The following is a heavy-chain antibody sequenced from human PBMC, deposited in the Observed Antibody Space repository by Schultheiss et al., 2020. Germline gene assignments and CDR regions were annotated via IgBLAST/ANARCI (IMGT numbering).Heavy chain of an antibody. CDR2: INSDGSST. V-gene: IGHV3-74*01. J-gene: IGHJ6*02. CDR3: ARVLRDSSSWYPYYYYGMDV. D-gene: IGHD6-13*01. Sequence: GGSLRLSCAASGFTFSSYWMHWVRQAPGKGLVWVSRINSDGSSTSYADSVKGRFTISRDNAKNTLYLQMNSLRAEDTAVYYCARVLRDSSSWYPYYYYGMDVWGQGTTVTVSS. CDR1: GFTFSSYW.